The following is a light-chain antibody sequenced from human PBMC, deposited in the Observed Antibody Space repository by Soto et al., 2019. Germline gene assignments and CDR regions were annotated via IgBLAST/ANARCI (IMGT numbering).Light chain of an antibody. Sequence: EIAMTQSPATLSVSPWERATLSCRASQSVNSNLAWYQQKPGQAPRLLIYGASTRATGIPARFSGSGSGTEFTVTISSLQSEDFAVYYCQQYNNWPLTFGGGTKVEIK. CDR2: GAS. J-gene: IGKJ4*01. V-gene: IGKV3-15*01. CDR3: QQYNNWPLT. CDR1: QSVNSN.